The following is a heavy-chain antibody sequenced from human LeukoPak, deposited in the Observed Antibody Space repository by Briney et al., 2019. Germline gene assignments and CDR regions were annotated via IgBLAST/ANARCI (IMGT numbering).Heavy chain of an antibody. V-gene: IGHV3-23*01. D-gene: IGHD3-3*01. Sequence: GASLRLSCAASGFTFSSYAMSWVRQAPGKGLEWVSAISGSGGSTYYADSVKGRFTISRDNSKNTLYLQMNSLRAEDTAAYYCAKKDGVDRNYYLDYWGQGTLVTVSS. CDR2: ISGSGGST. CDR1: GFTFSSYA. J-gene: IGHJ4*02. CDR3: AKKDGVDRNYYLDY.